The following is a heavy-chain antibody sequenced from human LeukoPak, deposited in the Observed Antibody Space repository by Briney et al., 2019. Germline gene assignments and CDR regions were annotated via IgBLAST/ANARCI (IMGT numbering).Heavy chain of an antibody. D-gene: IGHD3-9*01. CDR1: GCTFSSYE. J-gene: IGHJ4*02. V-gene: IGHV3-48*03. CDR2: ISSSGSTT. CDR3: ARDNYDILTGYLTNYFDY. Sequence: GGSLRLSCAASGCTFSSYEMNWVRQAPGKGLEWVSYISSSGSTTYYADSVKGRFTISRDNAKNSLYLQMNSLRAEDTAVYYCARDNYDILTGYLTNYFDYWGQGTLVTVSS.